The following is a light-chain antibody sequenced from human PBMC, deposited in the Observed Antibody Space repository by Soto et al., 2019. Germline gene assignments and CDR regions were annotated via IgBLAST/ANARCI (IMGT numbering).Light chain of an antibody. V-gene: IGLV2-11*01. CDR1: SSDVGGYNY. J-gene: IGLJ3*02. CDR2: DVS. CDR3: CSYAGSYTLV. Sequence: QSVLTQPRSVSGSPGQSVTISCTGTSSDVGGYNYVSWYQQHPGKAPKLLISDVSKRPSGVPDRFSGSKSGNTASLTVSGLQGEDEADYYCCSYAGSYTLVFGGGTKLTVL.